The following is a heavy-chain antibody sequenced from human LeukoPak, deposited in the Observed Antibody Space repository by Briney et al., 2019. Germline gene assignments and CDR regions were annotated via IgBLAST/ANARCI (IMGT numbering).Heavy chain of an antibody. CDR3: ARVRSSTFYWSDP. J-gene: IGHJ5*02. D-gene: IGHD2-2*01. V-gene: IGHV4-59*01. CDR1: GGSISNYY. CDR2: IYYSGST. Sequence: SETLSLTCTVSGGSISNYYWSWVRQPPGKGLEWIGYIYYSGSTNYNPSLKSRVTISVDTSKNQFSLKLSSVTAADTAVYYCARVRSSTFYWSDPWGQGTLVTVSS.